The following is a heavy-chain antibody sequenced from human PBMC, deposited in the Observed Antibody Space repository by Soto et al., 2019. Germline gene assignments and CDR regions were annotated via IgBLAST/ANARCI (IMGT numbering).Heavy chain of an antibody. J-gene: IGHJ6*03. CDR1: GFTFSSYG. CDR3: ARERITIFGALMDV. CDR2: IKQDGSEK. D-gene: IGHD3-3*01. V-gene: IGHV3-7*01. Sequence: GVSLRLSCAASGFTFSSYGMSLARQAPAKGLEWVANIKQDGSEKYYVDSVKGRFTISRDNAKNSLYLQMNSLRAEDTAVYYCARERITIFGALMDVWGKGTTVTVSS.